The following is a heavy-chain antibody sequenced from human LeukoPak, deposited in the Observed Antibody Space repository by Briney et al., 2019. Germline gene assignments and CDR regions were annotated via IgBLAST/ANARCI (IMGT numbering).Heavy chain of an antibody. J-gene: IGHJ4*02. V-gene: IGHV3-23*01. D-gene: IGHD3-10*01. CDR3: AKDWGITMVRGVIIPFDY. CDR2: ISGSGGST. CDR1: GFTFSSYA. Sequence: GGSLRLSCAASGFTFSSYAMSWVRQAPGKGLEWVSAISGSGGSTYYADSVKGRFTISRDNSTNTLYLQMNSLRAEDTAVYYCAKDWGITMVRGVIIPFDYWGQGTLVTVSS.